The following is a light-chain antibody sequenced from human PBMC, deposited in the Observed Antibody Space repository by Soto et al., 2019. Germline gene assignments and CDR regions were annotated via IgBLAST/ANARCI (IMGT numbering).Light chain of an antibody. Sequence: QLTDRQGVAKGKRATIGGRCSMRVYYTSNNTNYLAWYQQKPGQPPKLLIYWASTRESGVPDRFSGCGSGTDFALAISCLQAEDAAVQFCEEYGSSPISFSEGTRLEIK. CDR2: WAS. CDR1: MRVYYTSNNTNY. J-gene: IGKJ5*01. CDR3: EEYGSSPIS. V-gene: IGKV4-1*01.